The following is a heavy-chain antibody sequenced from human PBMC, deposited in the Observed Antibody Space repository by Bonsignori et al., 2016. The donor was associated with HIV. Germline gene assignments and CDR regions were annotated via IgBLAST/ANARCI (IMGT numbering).Heavy chain of an antibody. J-gene: IGHJ5*02. CDR1: GFTFSDYW. CDR3: ARDRPHNWFDP. V-gene: IGHV3-74*03. Sequence: EVQVVESVGGLVQPGGSLRLSCAASGFTFSDYWMHWVRQVPGKGLMWVSRINNDGSDVTYADSVKGRFTVSRDNAMNIMYLQMNSLRVEDTAVYYCARDRPHNWFDPWGRGTLVTVSS. CDR2: INNDGSDV. D-gene: IGHD1-14*01.